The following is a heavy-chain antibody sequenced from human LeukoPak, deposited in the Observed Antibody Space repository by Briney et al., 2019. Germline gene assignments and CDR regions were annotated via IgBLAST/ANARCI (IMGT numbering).Heavy chain of an antibody. CDR3: ARERYYDSSGYYGEDY. J-gene: IGHJ4*02. CDR1: GITFDDYG. V-gene: IGHV3-20*04. Sequence: PGGSLRLSCAASGITFDDYGMSGGRQAPGKGQEWGSGINWNGGSTGYADSVKGRFIISRDNANNSLYLQMNSLRAEDTALYYCARERYYDSSGYYGEDYWGQGTLVTVSS. D-gene: IGHD3-22*01. CDR2: INWNGGST.